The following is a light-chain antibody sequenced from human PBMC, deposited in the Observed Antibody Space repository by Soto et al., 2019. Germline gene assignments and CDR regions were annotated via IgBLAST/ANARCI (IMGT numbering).Light chain of an antibody. CDR2: DAS. V-gene: IGKV3-11*01. Sequence: IVLTQSPATLSLSPGERATLSCRASQSVSSYLAWYQQKPGQAPRLLVYDASTRATDIPARFSGSGSGTDFTLSISSLEPEDFAVYFCQQRSDWPLTFGGGTKVEIK. J-gene: IGKJ4*01. CDR1: QSVSSY. CDR3: QQRSDWPLT.